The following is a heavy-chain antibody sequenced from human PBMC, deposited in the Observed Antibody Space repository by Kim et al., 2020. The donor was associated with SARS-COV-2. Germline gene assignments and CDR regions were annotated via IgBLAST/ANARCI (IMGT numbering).Heavy chain of an antibody. CDR3: AKDRHIASTGFWGRLDYYNDRMNV. CDR1: GFTFSNYD. D-gene: IGHD6-13*01. V-gene: IGHV3-33*06. Sequence: GGSLRLSCAASGFTFSNYDIHWVRQPPGKGLEWVAVIWSDGSNKYYEDSVKGRFTISRDNSKNTLYLQMDSLRAEDTAVYYCAKDRHIASTGFWGRLDYYNDRMNVWGQGKTGTTSS. J-gene: IGHJ6*02. CDR2: IWSDGSNK.